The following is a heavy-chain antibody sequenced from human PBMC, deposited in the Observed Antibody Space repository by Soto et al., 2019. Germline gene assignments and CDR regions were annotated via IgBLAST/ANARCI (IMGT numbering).Heavy chain of an antibody. J-gene: IGHJ6*02. CDR3: ARDPYYESSYYGMDV. CDR1: RGTFSSYA. Sequence: QVQLVQSGAEVKKPGSKMKVSCKASRGTFSSYAISWVRQAPGQGLEWMGGIIPIFGTANYAQKFQGRVTITADESTSTAYMELSSLRSEDTVVYYCARDPYYESSYYGMDVWGQGTTVTVSS. V-gene: IGHV1-69*12. CDR2: IIPIFGTA. D-gene: IGHD1-26*01.